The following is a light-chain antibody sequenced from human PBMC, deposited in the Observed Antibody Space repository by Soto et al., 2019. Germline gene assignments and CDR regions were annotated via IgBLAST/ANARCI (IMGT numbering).Light chain of an antibody. CDR2: GAS. J-gene: IGKJ5*01. V-gene: IGKV3D-20*02. CDR3: QQRSNWPIT. CDR1: QSVSNNY. Sequence: EIVLTQSPGTLSLSPGERATLSCRASQSVSNNYLAWYQQKPGQAPRLLIYGASSRATGIPDRFSGSGSGTDFTLTISRLEPEDFAVYYCQQRSNWPITFGQGTRLEI.